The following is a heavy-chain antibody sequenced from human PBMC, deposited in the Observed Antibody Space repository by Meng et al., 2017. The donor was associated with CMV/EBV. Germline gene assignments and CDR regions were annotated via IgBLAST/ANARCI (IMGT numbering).Heavy chain of an antibody. Sequence: GESLKISCAASGFTFSSYSMNWVRQAPGKGLEWVSYISSSSSTIYYADSVKGRFTISRDNAKNSLYLQMNSLRAEDTAVYYCARDDDSSGYSYYYYYGMDVWGQGNTVTVSS. CDR3: ARDDDSSGYSYYYYYGMDV. D-gene: IGHD3-22*01. CDR1: GFTFSSYS. J-gene: IGHJ6*02. CDR2: ISSSSSTI. V-gene: IGHV3-48*04.